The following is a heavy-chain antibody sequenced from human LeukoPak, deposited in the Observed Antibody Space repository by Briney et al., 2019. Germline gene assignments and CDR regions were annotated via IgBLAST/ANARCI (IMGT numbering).Heavy chain of an antibody. Sequence: PGGSLRLSCAASGFTFSNHAMSWVRQAPGRGLEWVSAMSLSGSTYYADSVKGRFTISRDNAKNSLYLQMNSLRAEDTAVYYCARDGPYYYDSSGYYESFDYWGQGTLVTVSS. D-gene: IGHD3-22*01. V-gene: IGHV3-23*01. J-gene: IGHJ4*02. CDR1: GFTFSNHA. CDR2: MSLSGST. CDR3: ARDGPYYYDSSGYYESFDY.